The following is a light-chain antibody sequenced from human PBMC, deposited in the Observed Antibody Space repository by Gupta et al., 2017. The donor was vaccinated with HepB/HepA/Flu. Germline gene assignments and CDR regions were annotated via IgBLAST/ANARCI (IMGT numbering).Light chain of an antibody. CDR3: QHRGT. CDR2: SAS. CDR1: QSVNSY. Sequence: EVVLTQSPATLSLSPGERDTLSCRASQSVNSYLAWYQKRPGQAPRLLLYSASSRATGIPDRVMGSGSGTDFTLTISSLEPEDFAVYYCQHRGTFGQGTNVEIK. V-gene: IGKV3-11*01. J-gene: IGKJ1*01.